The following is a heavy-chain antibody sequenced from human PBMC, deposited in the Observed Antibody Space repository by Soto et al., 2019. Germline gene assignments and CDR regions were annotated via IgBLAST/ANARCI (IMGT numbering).Heavy chain of an antibody. Sequence: ASVKVSCKVSGYTLTELSMHWVRQAPGKGLEWMGGFDPEDGETIYAQKFQGRVTMTEDTSTDTAYMELSSLRSEDTAVYYCATSPTGIQQPPYYYYGMDGWGQGTTVTVSS. CDR3: ATSPTGIQQPPYYYYGMDG. CDR2: FDPEDGET. D-gene: IGHD6-13*01. J-gene: IGHJ6*02. CDR1: GYTLTELS. V-gene: IGHV1-24*01.